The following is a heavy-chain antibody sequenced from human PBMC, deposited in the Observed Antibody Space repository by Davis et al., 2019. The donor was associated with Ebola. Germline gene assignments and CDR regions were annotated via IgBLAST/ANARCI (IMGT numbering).Heavy chain of an antibody. D-gene: IGHD2-15*01. CDR1: GGSISSYY. J-gene: IGHJ4*02. V-gene: IGHV4-59*08. Sequence: SETLSLTCTVSGGSISSYYWSWIRQPPGKGLEWIGYIYYSGSTNYNPSLKSRVTISVDTSKNQFSLKLSSVTAADTAVYYCASLLGYCSGGSCYGSWGQGTLVTVSS. CDR2: IYYSGST. CDR3: ASLLGYCSGGSCYGS.